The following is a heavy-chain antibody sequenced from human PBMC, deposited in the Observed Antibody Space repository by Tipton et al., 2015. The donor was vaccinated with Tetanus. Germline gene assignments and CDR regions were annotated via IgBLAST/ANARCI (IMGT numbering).Heavy chain of an antibody. CDR2: IYYSGST. D-gene: IGHD2/OR15-2a*01. J-gene: IGHJ4*02. CDR1: GDSLSNGDYY. CDR3: ARAAGFLGLTHDF. Sequence: LRLSCTVSGDSLSNGDYYWSWIRQPPGKGLESIGYIYYSGSTYYNPSLKSRVTISVDTSKNQFSLRLDSLTAADTAVYYCARAAGFLGLTHDFWGRGTLVSVSS. V-gene: IGHV4-30-4*01.